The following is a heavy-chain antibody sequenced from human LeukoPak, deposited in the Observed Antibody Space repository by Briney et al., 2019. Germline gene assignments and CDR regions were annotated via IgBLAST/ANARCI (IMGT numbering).Heavy chain of an antibody. V-gene: IGHV4-34*01. Sequence: SEALSLTCAVYGGSFSGYYWSWIRQPPGKGLEWIGEINHSGSTNYNPSLKSRVTISVDTSKNQFSLKLSSVTAADTAVYYCARGYDGVDYWGQGTLVTVSS. CDR2: INHSGST. CDR3: ARGYDGVDY. J-gene: IGHJ4*02. CDR1: GGSFSGYY. D-gene: IGHD3-3*01.